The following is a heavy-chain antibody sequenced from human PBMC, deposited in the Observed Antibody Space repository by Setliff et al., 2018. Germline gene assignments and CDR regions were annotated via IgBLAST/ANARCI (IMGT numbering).Heavy chain of an antibody. D-gene: IGHD3-10*01. CDR3: ATFGSDPDY. CDR1: GFALSTRW. V-gene: IGHV3-74*01. J-gene: IGHJ4*02. CDR2: IDNHGSGT. Sequence: PGGSLRLSCAASGFALSTRWMHWVRQAPGKGLVWVARIDNHGSGTSYADSVKGRFTISRDNAKNTLFLQMSSLGAEDTAVYYCATFGSDPDYWGQGTLVTVSS.